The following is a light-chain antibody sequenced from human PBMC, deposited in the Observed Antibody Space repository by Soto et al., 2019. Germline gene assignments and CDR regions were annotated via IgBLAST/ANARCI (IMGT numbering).Light chain of an antibody. Sequence: QSALTQPASVSGSPGQSITISCTGTGSDVGNYVFVSWYQQYPGKAPKLIIFEVSNRPSRVSDRFSGSKSGSTASLSISGLQSEDEADYYCVSYTSTSTLVFGTGTKLTVL. J-gene: IGLJ1*01. CDR2: EVS. CDR1: GSDVGNYVF. V-gene: IGLV2-14*01. CDR3: VSYTSTSTLV.